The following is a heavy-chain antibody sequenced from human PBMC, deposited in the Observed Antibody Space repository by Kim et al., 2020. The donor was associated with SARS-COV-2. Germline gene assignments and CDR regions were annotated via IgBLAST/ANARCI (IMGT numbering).Heavy chain of an antibody. V-gene: IGHV3-7*01. CDR3: ARYLTENYYFGMDV. J-gene: IGHJ6*02. Sequence: GGSLRLSCAASGFTFSSYWMSWVRQAPGKGLEWVANIKQYGSEKYYVDSVKGRFTISRDNAKNSLYLQMNSLRAEDTAVYYCARYLTENYYFGMDVWGQGTTVTVS. CDR2: IKQYGSEK. CDR1: GFTFSSYW. D-gene: IGHD7-27*01.